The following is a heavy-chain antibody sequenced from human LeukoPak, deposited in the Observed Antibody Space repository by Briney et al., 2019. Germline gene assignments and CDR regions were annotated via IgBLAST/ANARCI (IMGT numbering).Heavy chain of an antibody. CDR1: GFTFRDYSDYW. V-gene: IGHV3-7*01. D-gene: IGHD5-18*01. CDR2: IKQDGSEK. J-gene: IGHJ4*02. Sequence: GGSLRLSCAASGFTFRDYSDYWMSWVRQAPGKGLEWVANIKQDGSEKYYVDSVKGRFTISRGNAKNSLFLQMNSLRAEDTAVYYCARVGRYSYAHNSWGQGTLVTVSS. CDR3: ARVGRYSYAHNS.